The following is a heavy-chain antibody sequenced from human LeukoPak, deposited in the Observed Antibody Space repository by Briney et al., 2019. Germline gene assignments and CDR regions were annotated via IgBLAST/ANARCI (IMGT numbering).Heavy chain of an antibody. CDR3: ARDVLVYSSSSSSASDY. Sequence: GGSLRLSCAASGFTFSSYAMSWVRQAPGKGLEWVSAISGSGGSTYYADSVKGRFTISRDNSKNTLYLQMNSLRAEDTAVYYCARDVLVYSSSSSSASDYWGQGTLVTVSS. V-gene: IGHV3-23*01. CDR2: ISGSGGST. D-gene: IGHD6-6*01. CDR1: GFTFSSYA. J-gene: IGHJ4*02.